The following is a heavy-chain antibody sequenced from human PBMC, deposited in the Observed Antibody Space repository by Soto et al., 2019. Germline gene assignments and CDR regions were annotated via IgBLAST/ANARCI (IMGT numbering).Heavy chain of an antibody. D-gene: IGHD6-13*01. CDR1: GVIFSNGG. CDR2: IKSKTDGGTI. Sequence: PGGCVRLSCAASGVIFSNGGMNWVRQAPGKGREWVGRIKSKTDGGTISYAAPVKDRFTISRDDSKDTAYLQMNSLTTQVTSLYYCTTQGCSTWPPYWRQRTLVTVSS. J-gene: IGHJ4*02. CDR3: TTQGCSTWPPY. V-gene: IGHV3-15*07.